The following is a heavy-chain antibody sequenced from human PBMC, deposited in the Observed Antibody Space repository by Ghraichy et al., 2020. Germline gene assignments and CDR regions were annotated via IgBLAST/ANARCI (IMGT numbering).Heavy chain of an antibody. J-gene: IGHJ5*02. Sequence: ASVKVSCKASGYTFTSYGISWVRQAPGQGLEWMGWISAYNGNTNYAQKLQGRVTMTTDTSTSTAYMELRSLRSDDTAVYYCARVISSSWYIDWFDPWGQGTLVTVSS. CDR1: GYTFTSYG. D-gene: IGHD6-13*01. V-gene: IGHV1-18*01. CDR2: ISAYNGNT. CDR3: ARVISSSWYIDWFDP.